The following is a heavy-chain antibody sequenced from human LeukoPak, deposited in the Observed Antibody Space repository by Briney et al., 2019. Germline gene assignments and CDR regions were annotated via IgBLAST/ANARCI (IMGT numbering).Heavy chain of an antibody. D-gene: IGHD3-10*01. Sequence: GGSLRLSCAASGFNFASNWMHWVRQTPGKGLMWVSRINSDGSSTNYADSVRGRFTISRDNAKNTLYLQMNSLTVEDTAVYYCARVRGESPRWFDPWGQGTQVIVSS. J-gene: IGHJ5*02. CDR1: GFNFASNW. V-gene: IGHV3-74*01. CDR3: ARVRGESPRWFDP. CDR2: INSDGSST.